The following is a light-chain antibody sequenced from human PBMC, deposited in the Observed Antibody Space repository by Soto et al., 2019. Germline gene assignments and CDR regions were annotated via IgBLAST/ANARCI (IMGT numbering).Light chain of an antibody. CDR3: QQYNHYWT. J-gene: IGKJ1*01. V-gene: IGKV1-5*01. Sequence: DIQITQSPSTLSASVGDRFTITCRASQSISSWLAWHQQKPGKSPNVLIYDASSLESGFPSRFGGSGSGTEFSLTISSLQPDDFATYYCQQYNHYWTVGQGTKVEIK. CDR1: QSISSW. CDR2: DAS.